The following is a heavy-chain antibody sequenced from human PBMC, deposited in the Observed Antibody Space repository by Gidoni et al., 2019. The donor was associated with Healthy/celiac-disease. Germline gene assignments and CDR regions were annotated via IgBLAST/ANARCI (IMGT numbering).Heavy chain of an antibody. D-gene: IGHD6-19*01. CDR2: ISYDGSNK. CDR1: GFTLSRYA. J-gene: IGHJ5*02. V-gene: IGHV3-30-3*01. CDR3: ARGAVAGKKYNWFDP. Sequence: QVQLVESGGGVVQHGRSLRLSCAASGFTLSRYAMHWVRQAPGKGLEWVAVISYDGSNKYYADSVKGRFTISRDNSKNTLYLQMNSLRAEDTAVYYCARGAVAGKKYNWFDPWGQGTLVTVSS.